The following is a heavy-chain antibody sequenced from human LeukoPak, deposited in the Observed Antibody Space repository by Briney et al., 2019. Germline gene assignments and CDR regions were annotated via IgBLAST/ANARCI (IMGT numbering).Heavy chain of an antibody. CDR2: ISAYNGNT. CDR3: ALYYYDSSGYYYNY. D-gene: IGHD3-22*01. V-gene: IGHV1-18*01. Sequence: ASVKVSCTASGYTFTSYGISWVRQAPGQGLEWMGWISAYNGNTNYAQKLQGRVTMTTDTSTSTAYMELRSLRSDDTAVYYCALYYYDSSGYYYNYWGQGTLVTVSS. CDR1: GYTFTSYG. J-gene: IGHJ4*02.